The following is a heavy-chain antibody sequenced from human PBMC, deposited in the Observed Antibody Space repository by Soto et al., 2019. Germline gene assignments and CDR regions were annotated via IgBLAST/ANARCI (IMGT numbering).Heavy chain of an antibody. CDR1: GFTFSISA. CDR2: IGGGDNDR. D-gene: IGHD1-20*01. V-gene: IGHV3-23*01. J-gene: IGHJ3*02. CDR3: VKDRMPHNSVWYPFDI. Sequence: GGSLRRSCAASGFTFSISAMSWVRQAPGKGLEWVSGIGGGDNDRYYAGSVKGRFTISRDNSKNTVSLQVNSLRAEDTAIYYCVKDRMPHNSVWYPFDIWGQGTLVTV.